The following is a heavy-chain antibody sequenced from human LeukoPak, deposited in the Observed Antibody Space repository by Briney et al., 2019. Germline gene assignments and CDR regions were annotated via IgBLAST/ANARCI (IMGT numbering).Heavy chain of an antibody. V-gene: IGHV4-39*07. J-gene: IGHJ4*02. CDR1: GGSISSSSYY. D-gene: IGHD5-18*01. CDR3: ARRTARGYSYGSSDY. Sequence: PSETLSLTCTVSGGSISSSSYYWGWIRQPPGKGLEWIGSIYYSGSTYYNPSLKSRVTISVDTSKNQFSLKLSSVTAADTAVYYCARRTARGYSYGSSDYWGQGTLVTVSS. CDR2: IYYSGST.